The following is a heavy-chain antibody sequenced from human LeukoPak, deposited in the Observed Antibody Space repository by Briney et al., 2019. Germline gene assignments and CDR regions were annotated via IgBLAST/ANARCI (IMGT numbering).Heavy chain of an antibody. CDR3: ARRWNYGRNYYIDV. J-gene: IGHJ6*03. V-gene: IGHV4-34*01. CDR2: INDSGTI. D-gene: IGHD1-7*01. CDR1: GGSFSNYY. Sequence: SETLSLTCAVYGGSFSNYYWRWLRQSPGKGLEWVGEINDSGTINYNPSLMSRVTLSVDKSKNQFSLKLSSATAADTAVYYCARRWNYGRNYYIDVWGKGATVSVSS.